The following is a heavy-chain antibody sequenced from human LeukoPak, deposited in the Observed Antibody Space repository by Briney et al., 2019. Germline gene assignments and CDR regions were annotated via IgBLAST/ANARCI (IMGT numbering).Heavy chain of an antibody. CDR3: ASAPIVGPPYFDY. CDR1: GFTFSSYS. J-gene: IGHJ4*02. D-gene: IGHD1-26*01. Sequence: GGPRSLPCQASGFTFSSYSMNWSRQPPGRGRGGVSYISSSSSTIYYADSVKGRFTISRDNAKNSLYLQMNSLRAEDTAVYYCASAPIVGPPYFDYWGQGTLVTVSS. CDR2: ISSSSSTI. V-gene: IGHV3-48*01.